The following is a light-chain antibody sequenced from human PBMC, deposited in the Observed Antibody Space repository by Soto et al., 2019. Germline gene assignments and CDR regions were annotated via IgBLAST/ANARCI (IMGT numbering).Light chain of an antibody. Sequence: QSALTQPASVSGSPGQSITISCTGTSSDVGGYNLVSWYQQHPGKAPKLMIYEVSNRPSGVSNRFSGSKSGNTASLTISGLQAEDEADYYCSSYTSARTYVFGTGTKLTVL. CDR3: SSYTSARTYV. CDR2: EVS. J-gene: IGLJ1*01. V-gene: IGLV2-14*01. CDR1: SSDVGGYNL.